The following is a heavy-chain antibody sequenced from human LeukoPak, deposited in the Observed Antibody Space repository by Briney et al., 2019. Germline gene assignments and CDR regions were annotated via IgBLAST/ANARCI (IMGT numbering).Heavy chain of an antibody. J-gene: IGHJ5*02. CDR3: ARLVVVAGNWFDP. Sequence: SEPLSLTCTVSGGSISSYYWSWIRQPPGKGLEWIGYIYYSGSTNYNPSLKSRVTISVDTSKNQFSLKLSSVTAADTAVYYCARLVVVAGNWFDPWGQRTLVTVSS. V-gene: IGHV4-59*08. CDR1: GGSISSYY. D-gene: IGHD2-15*01. CDR2: IYYSGST.